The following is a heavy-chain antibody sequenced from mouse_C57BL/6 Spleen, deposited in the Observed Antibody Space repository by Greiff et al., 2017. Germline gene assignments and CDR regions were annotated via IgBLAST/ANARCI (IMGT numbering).Heavy chain of an antibody. J-gene: IGHJ4*01. CDR1: GYAFSSSW. CDR3: AREDSNYEVHAMDY. D-gene: IGHD2-5*01. V-gene: IGHV1-82*01. Sequence: VQLQQSGPELVKPGASVKISCKASGYAFSSSWMNWVKQRPGKGLEWIGRIYPGDGDTNYNGKFKGKATLTADKSSSTAYMQLSSLTSEDSAVYFCAREDSNYEVHAMDYWGQGTSVTVSS. CDR2: IYPGDGDT.